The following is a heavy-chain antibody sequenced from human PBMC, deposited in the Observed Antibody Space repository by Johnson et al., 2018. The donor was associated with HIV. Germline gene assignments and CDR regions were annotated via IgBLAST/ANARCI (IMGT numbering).Heavy chain of an antibody. CDR2: ISYDGSNK. CDR1: GFTLSIYG. CDR3: AILTDRISAFDI. V-gene: IGHV3-30*19. D-gene: IGHD1-14*01. J-gene: IGHJ3*02. Sequence: QVQLVESGGGVVQPGGSLRLSCAASGFTLSIYGMHWVRQAPGKGLEWVAFISYDGSNKYYADSVKGRFTISRDNSRNTLYLQMNSLRAEDTAVYYCAILTDRISAFDIWGQGTMVTVSS.